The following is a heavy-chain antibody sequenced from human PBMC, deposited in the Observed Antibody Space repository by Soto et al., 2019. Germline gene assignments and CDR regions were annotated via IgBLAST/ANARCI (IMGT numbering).Heavy chain of an antibody. CDR1: GGSISSGDYY. CDR3: VRYGGRGAFYY. J-gene: IGHJ4*02. V-gene: IGHV4-30-4*01. CDR2: IYYSGST. Sequence: QVQLQESGPGLVNPSQTLSLTCTVSGGSISSGDYYWSWIRQTPGKGLEWIGDIYYSGSTYYNPSLKSRVTRSGDTSKSQFSLKLSSVTAADTAVYYWVRYGGRGAFYYWGQGTLVTVAS. D-gene: IGHD2-15*01.